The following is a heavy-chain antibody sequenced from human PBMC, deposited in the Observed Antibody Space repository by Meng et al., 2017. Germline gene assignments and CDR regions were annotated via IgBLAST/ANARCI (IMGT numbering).Heavy chain of an antibody. V-gene: IGHV1-24*01. D-gene: IGHD5-18*01. CDR1: GYTLTELS. CDR3: ATDGGLVDTATWFFYAFDI. CDR2: FDPEDGET. J-gene: IGHJ3*02. Sequence: ASVTVSCKVSGYTLTELSMHWVRQAPGKGLEWMGGFDPEDGETIYAQKFQGRVTMTEDTSTDTAYMELSSLRSEDTAVYYCATDGGLVDTATWFFYAFDIWGQGTMVTVSS.